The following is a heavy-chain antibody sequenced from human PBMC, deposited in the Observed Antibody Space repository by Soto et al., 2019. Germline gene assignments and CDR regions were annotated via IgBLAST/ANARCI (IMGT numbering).Heavy chain of an antibody. V-gene: IGHV5-51*01. J-gene: IGHJ6*02. CDR1: GYSFTSYW. D-gene: IGHD5-18*01. Sequence: GVSLKISCKGSGYSFTSYWIGWVRQMPGKGLEWMGIIYPGDSDTRYSPSFQGQVTISADKSISTAYLQWSSLKASDTAMYYCERQEVGDTPSSGMYAWGQGNTVTVSS. CDR3: ERQEVGDTPSSGMYA. CDR2: IYPGDSDT.